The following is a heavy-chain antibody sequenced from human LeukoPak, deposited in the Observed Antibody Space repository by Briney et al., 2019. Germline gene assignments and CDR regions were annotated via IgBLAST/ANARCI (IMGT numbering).Heavy chain of an antibody. CDR1: GFTFSNYA. D-gene: IGHD2-21*01. CDR2: ISASTSTT. Sequence: GGSLRLSCAASGFTFSNYAMSWVRQSAGKGLEWVSAISASTSTTYYSDSVRGRFTISRDISKNTLYLQMNSLRVEDTAVYYCAKSEEACCGSFDPWGQGTLVTVSS. J-gene: IGHJ5*02. V-gene: IGHV3-23*01. CDR3: AKSEEACCGSFDP.